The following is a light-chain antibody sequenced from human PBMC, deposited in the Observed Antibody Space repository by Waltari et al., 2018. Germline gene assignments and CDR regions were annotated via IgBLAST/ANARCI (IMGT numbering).Light chain of an antibody. CDR2: GRN. CDR1: NSNIGGNS. V-gene: IGLV1-47*01. Sequence: QSVLTQPPSASGNPGQTVTISCSGGNSNIGGNSVDWYQQFPGTAPKPLTYGRNRRPSGVPDRFSGSKSGTSASLAISGLRSEDEADYYCATWDESLNGVVIGGGTKLSVL. CDR3: ATWDESLNGVV. J-gene: IGLJ3*02.